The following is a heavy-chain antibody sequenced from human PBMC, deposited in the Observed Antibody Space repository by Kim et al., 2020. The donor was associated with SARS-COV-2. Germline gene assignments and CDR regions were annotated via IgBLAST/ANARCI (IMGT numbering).Heavy chain of an antibody. V-gene: IGHV3-33*01. CDR2: K. J-gene: IGHJ6*02. D-gene: IGHD3-10*01. Sequence: KYCSSSVKGRFTSAREDSKSTLYLQMNSLRAEDMAVYYCARERSYSAMDVWGQGTTVTVSS. CDR3: ARERSYSAMDV.